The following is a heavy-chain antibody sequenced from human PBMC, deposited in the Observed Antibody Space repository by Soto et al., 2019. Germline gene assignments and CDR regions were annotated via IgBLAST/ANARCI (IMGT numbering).Heavy chain of an antibody. V-gene: IGHV6-1*01. Sequence: SQTLSLTCAISGDSVSSNTASWNWIRQSPSRGLEWLGRTYFRSKWYNDYAVSVKSRIIINPDTSNNQFSLQLNSVTPEDTAVYFCAKGDNLGPKTGYTFDPWGQGIMVTVSS. CDR2: TYFRSKWYN. CDR3: AKGDNLGPKTGYTFDP. J-gene: IGHJ5*02. CDR1: GDSVSSNTAS. D-gene: IGHD6-25*01.